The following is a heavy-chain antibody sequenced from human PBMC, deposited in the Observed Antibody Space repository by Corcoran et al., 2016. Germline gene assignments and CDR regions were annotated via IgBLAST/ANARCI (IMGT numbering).Heavy chain of an antibody. V-gene: IGHV1-3*01. Sequence: QVQLVQSGAEVKKPGASVKVSCKASGYTFTSYAMHWVRQAPGQRLEWMGWINAGNGNTKYSQKFQGRVTITRDTSASTAYMELSGLRSEDTAVYYCARAPLGSGSVVGCDPWGQGTLVTVSS. J-gene: IGHJ5*02. CDR2: INAGNGNT. D-gene: IGHD3-10*01. CDR1: GYTFTSYA. CDR3: ARAPLGSGSVVGCDP.